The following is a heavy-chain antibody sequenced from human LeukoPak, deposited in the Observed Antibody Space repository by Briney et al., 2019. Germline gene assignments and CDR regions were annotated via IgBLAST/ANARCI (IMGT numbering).Heavy chain of an antibody. D-gene: IGHD3-10*01. CDR2: FNHSGRT. CDR3: ARGERSWFGGYFDY. Sequence: PSETLSLTCAVYGGSFSGYYWSWLRQPPGKGLEWIGEFNHSGRTNYNPPLKSRVTISVDTSKTQFHLKLSSVTAADTAVYYCARGERSWFGGYFDYWGQGTLVTVSS. J-gene: IGHJ4*02. V-gene: IGHV4-34*01. CDR1: GGSFSGYY.